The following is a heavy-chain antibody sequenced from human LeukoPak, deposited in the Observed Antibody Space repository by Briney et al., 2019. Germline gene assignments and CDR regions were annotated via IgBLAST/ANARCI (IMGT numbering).Heavy chain of an antibody. CDR3: ARTGNDQYYFDY. D-gene: IGHD1-1*01. CDR2: IYGGDSDI. Sequence: GESLKISCKGSGYRFTTYWIGWVRQMPGEGLEWLGFIYGGDSDIRYSPSFQGQVSISVDKSISTAYLQRSSLKASDTAVYYCARTGNDQYYFDYWGQGTLVTVSS. V-gene: IGHV5-51*01. J-gene: IGHJ4*02. CDR1: GYRFTTYW.